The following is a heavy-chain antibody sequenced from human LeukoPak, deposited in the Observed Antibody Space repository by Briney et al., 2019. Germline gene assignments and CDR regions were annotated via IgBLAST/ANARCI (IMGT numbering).Heavy chain of an antibody. CDR2: ISGSGGST. Sequence: GGSLRLSCAASGFTFSSYGMHWVRQAPGKGLEWVSAISGSGGSTYYADSVKGRFTTSRDNSKNTLYLQMNSLRAEDTAVYYCAKDPWNYPFFDYWGQGTLVTVSS. CDR3: AKDPWNYPFFDY. D-gene: IGHD1-7*01. J-gene: IGHJ4*02. V-gene: IGHV3-23*01. CDR1: GFTFSSYG.